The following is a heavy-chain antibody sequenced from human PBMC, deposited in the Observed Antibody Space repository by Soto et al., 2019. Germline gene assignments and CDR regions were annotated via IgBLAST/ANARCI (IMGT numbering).Heavy chain of an antibody. D-gene: IGHD2-15*01. J-gene: IGHJ6*03. CDR1: GFTFSSYA. CDR3: AKGYCSGGSCSPGLYYYYYYMDV. V-gene: IGHV3-23*01. Sequence: GGSLRLSCAASGFTFSSYAMSWVRQAPGKGLEWVSAISGSGGSTYYADSVKGRFTISRDNSKNTLYLQMNSLRAEDTAVYYCAKGYCSGGSCSPGLYYYYYYMDVWGKGTTVTVSS. CDR2: ISGSGGST.